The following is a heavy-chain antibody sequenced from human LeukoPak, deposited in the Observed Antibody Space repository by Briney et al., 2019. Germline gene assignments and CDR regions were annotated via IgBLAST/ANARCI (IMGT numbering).Heavy chain of an antibody. CDR3: ATDRTGYYDILTGYYPLDY. CDR2: FDPEDGET. J-gene: IGHJ4*02. V-gene: IGHV1-24*01. CDR1: GYTLTELS. D-gene: IGHD3-9*01. Sequence: ASVKVSCKVSGYTLTELSMHWVRQAPGKGLEWMGGFDPEDGETIYAQKFQGRVTVTEDTSTDTAYMELSSLRSEDTAVYYCATDRTGYYDILTGYYPLDYWGQGTLVTVSS.